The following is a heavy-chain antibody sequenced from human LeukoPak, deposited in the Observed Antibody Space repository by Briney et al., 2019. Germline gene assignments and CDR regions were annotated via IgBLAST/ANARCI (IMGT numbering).Heavy chain of an antibody. CDR2: ISTSGRET. V-gene: IGHV3-23*01. CDR3: SKARGSSVYEQFDY. CDR1: GFAFSTYA. J-gene: IGHJ4*02. Sequence: GGSLRLSCAASGFAFSTYAMTWVRQAPEKGLQWVSTISTSGRETYYADSVEGRFTISRDNSKNTLYLQMNNRRADDTGVYYCSKARGSSVYEQFDYWGQGTQVTVSP. D-gene: IGHD5/OR15-5a*01.